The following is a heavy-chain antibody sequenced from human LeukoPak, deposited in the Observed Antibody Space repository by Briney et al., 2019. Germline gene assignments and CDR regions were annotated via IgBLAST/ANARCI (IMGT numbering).Heavy chain of an antibody. J-gene: IGHJ4*02. CDR3: ARESSVVRGVITDFDY. V-gene: IGHV3-7*01. Sequence: GGSLRLSCAASGFTFTNYWMSWVRQAPGKGLEWVANIKADGSEKFYVDSVRGRFTISRDNAKNSLYLQMNSLRVEDTAVYYCARESSVVRGVITDFDYWGQGTLVTVSS. CDR1: GFTFTNYW. CDR2: IKADGSEK. D-gene: IGHD3-10*01.